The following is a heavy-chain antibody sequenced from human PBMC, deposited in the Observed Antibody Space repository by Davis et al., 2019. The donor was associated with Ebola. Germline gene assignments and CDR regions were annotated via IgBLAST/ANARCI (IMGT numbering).Heavy chain of an antibody. CDR2: IRSKANSYAT. J-gene: IGHJ4*02. CDR3: TSSASTEDFDY. D-gene: IGHD4-17*01. CDR1: GFTFSGSA. V-gene: IGHV3-73*01. Sequence: GESLKTSCAASGFTFSGSAMHWVRQASGKGLEWGGRIRSKANSYATAYAASVKGRFTISRDDSKNTAYLQMNSLKTEDTAVYYCTSSASTEDFDYWGQGTLVTVSS.